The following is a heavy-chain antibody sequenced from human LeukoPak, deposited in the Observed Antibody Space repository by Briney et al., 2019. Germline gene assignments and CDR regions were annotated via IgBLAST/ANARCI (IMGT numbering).Heavy chain of an antibody. CDR2: IYTGGST. Sequence: GGSLRLSCAASGFIVSSNYMSWVRQAPGKGLQWVSLIYTGGSTYYADSVKGRFTISRDNSKNTLYLQMNSLRAEDTAVYYCAKDSGSGRGFDPWGQGTLVTVSS. J-gene: IGHJ5*02. CDR3: AKDSGSGRGFDP. V-gene: IGHV3-53*01. CDR1: GFIVSSNY. D-gene: IGHD3-10*01.